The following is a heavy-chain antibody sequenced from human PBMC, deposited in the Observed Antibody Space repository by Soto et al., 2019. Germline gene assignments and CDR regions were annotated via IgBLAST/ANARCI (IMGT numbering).Heavy chain of an antibody. V-gene: IGHV3-33*01. CDR3: ARPYCSGGSCYYYFDY. Sequence: GGSLRLSCAASGFTFGSYGMHWVRQAPGKGLEWVAVIWYDGSNKYYADSVKGRFTISRDNSKNTLYLQMNSLRAEDTAVYYCARPYCSGGSCYYYFDYWGQGTLVTVSS. D-gene: IGHD2-15*01. J-gene: IGHJ4*02. CDR1: GFTFGSYG. CDR2: IWYDGSNK.